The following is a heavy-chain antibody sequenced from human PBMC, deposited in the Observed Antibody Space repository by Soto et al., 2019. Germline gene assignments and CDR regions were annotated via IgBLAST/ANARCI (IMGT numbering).Heavy chain of an antibody. CDR2: ISSGSNT. J-gene: IGHJ6*02. Sequence: EVQLLESGGGLMQHGGSLRLCCVASGFPFSSYAMSWVRQTPGRGLECVSSISSGSNTYYTDSVRGRFTISRDNSKNSLYLQMSSLRADDTALYYCAKASATGKSDGMDVWGQGTTVSVSS. CDR3: AKASATGKSDGMDV. CDR1: GFPFSSYA. D-gene: IGHD7-27*01. V-gene: IGHV3-23*01.